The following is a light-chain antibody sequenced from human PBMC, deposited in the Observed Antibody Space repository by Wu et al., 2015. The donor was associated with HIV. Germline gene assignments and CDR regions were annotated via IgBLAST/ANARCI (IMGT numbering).Light chain of an antibody. CDR3: QHYQT. V-gene: IGKV3-20*01. CDR1: QSVSSSY. J-gene: IGKJ1*01. CDR2: GAF. Sequence: EIVLTQSPGTLSLSPGQRATLSCRASQSVSSSYLAWYQQKPGQPPRLLIYGAFSRATGIPDRFSGSGSGTDFTLSISRLEPEDFAVYYCQHYQTFGQGTKVEIK.